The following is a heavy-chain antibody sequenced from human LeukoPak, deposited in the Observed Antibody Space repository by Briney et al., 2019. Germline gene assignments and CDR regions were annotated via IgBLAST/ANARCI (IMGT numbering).Heavy chain of an antibody. CDR1: GASISSGAYS. V-gene: IGHV4-31*03. J-gene: IGHJ4*02. D-gene: IGHD5-24*01. Sequence: SETLSLTCTVSGASISSGAYSWSWIRQHPGKGLEWIGYIYYSGSTYYNPSLESRVTISVDTSKNQFSLELSSVTAADTAVYYCARYRDGYNDYWGQGTLVTVSS. CDR3: ARYRDGYNDY. CDR2: IYYSGST.